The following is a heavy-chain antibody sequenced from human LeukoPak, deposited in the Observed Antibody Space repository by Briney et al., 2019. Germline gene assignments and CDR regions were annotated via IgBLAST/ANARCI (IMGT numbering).Heavy chain of an antibody. J-gene: IGHJ3*02. CDR3: ARVGDSSSWYDNAFDI. D-gene: IGHD6-13*01. Sequence: SQTLSLTCTVSGGSISSGGYYWSWIRQHPGKGLEWIGYIYYSGSTYYNPSLKSRVTISVDTSKNQFSLKLSSVTAADTAVYYCARVGDSSSWYDNAFDIWGQGTMVTVSS. V-gene: IGHV4-31*03. CDR2: IYYSGST. CDR1: GGSISSGGYY.